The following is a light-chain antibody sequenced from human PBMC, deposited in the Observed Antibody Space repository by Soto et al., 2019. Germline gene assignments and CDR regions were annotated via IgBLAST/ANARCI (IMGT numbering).Light chain of an antibody. J-gene: IGLJ1*01. CDR2: DVS. CDR1: SSDVGGYNY. Sequence: QSALTQPASVSGSPRQSITISCTGTSSDVGGYNYVSWYQQHPGKAPKFMIYDVSNRPSGVSNRFSGSKSGNTASLTISGLQAEDEADYYCSSYTTSNTRQIVFGTGTQLTVL. V-gene: IGLV2-14*01. CDR3: SSYTTSNTRQIV.